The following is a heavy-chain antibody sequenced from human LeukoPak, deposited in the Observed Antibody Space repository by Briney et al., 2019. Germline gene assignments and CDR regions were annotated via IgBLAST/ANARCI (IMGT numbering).Heavy chain of an antibody. CDR1: GGSISSSNW. V-gene: IGHV4-4*02. CDR3: ARDNGSGSYYNPFDY. J-gene: IGHJ4*02. CDR2: IYHSGST. D-gene: IGHD3-10*01. Sequence: SETLSLTCAVSGGSISSSNWWSWVRQPPGKGLEWMGEIYHSGSTNYNPSLKSRVTISVDKSKNQFSLKLSSVTAADTAVYYCARDNGSGSYYNPFDYWGQGTLVTVSS.